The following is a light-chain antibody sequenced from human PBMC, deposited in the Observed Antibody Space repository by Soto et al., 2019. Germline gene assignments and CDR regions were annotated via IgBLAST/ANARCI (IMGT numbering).Light chain of an antibody. Sequence: QVTKSPAAVSATVEDRVTITCRASQGISNYLAWYQQKPGKVPKLLIYAASTLQSGVPSRFSGSGSGTDFSLTISSLQREDVTTYYCEMYNSAPFTFGQGTLPANK. CDR1: QGISNY. V-gene: IGKV1-27*01. J-gene: IGKJ5*01. CDR2: AAS. CDR3: EMYNSAPFT.